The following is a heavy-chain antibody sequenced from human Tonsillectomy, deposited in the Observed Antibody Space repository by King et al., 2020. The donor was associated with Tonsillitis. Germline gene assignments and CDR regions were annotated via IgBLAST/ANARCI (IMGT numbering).Heavy chain of an antibody. V-gene: IGHV4-4*07. CDR2: IYTSGST. CDR3: ARDRYCRNNRCYFIAFDI. J-gene: IGHJ3*02. CDR1: GASISGYY. Sequence: QLQESGPGLVKPSETLSLTCTVSGASISGYYWSWIRQPAGKGLEWIGRIYTSGSTNYNPSLKGRVTMSVDTSKNQFALKLSSVTAADTAVYYCARDRYCRNNRCYFIAFDIRGQGTNVTV. D-gene: IGHD2-2*01.